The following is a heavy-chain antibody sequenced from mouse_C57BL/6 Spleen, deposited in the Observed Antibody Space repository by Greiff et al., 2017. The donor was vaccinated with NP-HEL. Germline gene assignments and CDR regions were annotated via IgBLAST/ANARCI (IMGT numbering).Heavy chain of an antibody. D-gene: IGHD2-12*01. CDR2: INPSSGYT. J-gene: IGHJ2*01. V-gene: IGHV1-4*01. CDR3: ARSDYINYLDY. Sequence: VQLQQSGAELARPGASVKMSCKASGYTFTSYTMHWVKQRPGQGLEWIGYINPSSGYTKYNQKFKDKATLTADKSSSTAYMQLSSLTSEDSAVYYCARSDYINYLDYWGQGTTLTVSS. CDR1: GYTFTSYT.